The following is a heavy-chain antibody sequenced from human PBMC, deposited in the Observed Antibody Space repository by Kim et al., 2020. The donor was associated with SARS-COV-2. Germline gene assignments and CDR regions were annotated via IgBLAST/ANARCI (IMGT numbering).Heavy chain of an antibody. Sequence: GTNSAQKFQGWVTMTRDTSISTAYMELSRLRSDDTAVYYCAREDGYNLDYWGQGTLVTVSS. V-gene: IGHV1-2*04. CDR3: AREDGYNLDY. J-gene: IGHJ4*02. CDR2: GT. D-gene: IGHD5-12*01.